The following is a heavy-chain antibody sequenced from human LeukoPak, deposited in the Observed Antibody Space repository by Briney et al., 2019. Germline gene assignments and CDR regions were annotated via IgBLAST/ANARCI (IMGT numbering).Heavy chain of an antibody. CDR3: ARDAHSDYGDFKRGVDY. J-gene: IGHJ4*02. D-gene: IGHD4-17*01. CDR2: IYSGGST. Sequence: GGSLRLSCAASGFTVSSDYMSWVRQAPGKGLEWVSVIYSGGSTYYADSVKGRFTISRDNSKNTLYLQMNSLRAEDTAVYYCARDAHSDYGDFKRGVDYWGQGTLVTVSS. V-gene: IGHV3-66*01. CDR1: GFTVSSDY.